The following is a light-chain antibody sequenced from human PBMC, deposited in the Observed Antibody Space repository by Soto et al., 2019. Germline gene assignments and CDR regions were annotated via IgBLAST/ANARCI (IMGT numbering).Light chain of an antibody. Sequence: EIVMTQSPANLSVSPGERATLSCRASQSVSSNLAWYQQKPGQGPRLLIYGASTRATSIPARFSGSGSGTEFTLTINSLQSEDCAVYYCQQYNKWPPYTFGQGTKVEIK. V-gene: IGKV3-15*01. CDR3: QQYNKWPPYT. CDR1: QSVSSN. J-gene: IGKJ2*01. CDR2: GAS.